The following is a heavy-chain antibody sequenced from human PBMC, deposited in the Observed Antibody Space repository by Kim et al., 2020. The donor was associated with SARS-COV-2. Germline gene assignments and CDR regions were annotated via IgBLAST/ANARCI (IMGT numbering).Heavy chain of an antibody. V-gene: IGHV4-39*01. J-gene: IGHJ3*02. Sequence: KSRVTISVDTSKNQFSLKLSSVTAADTAVYYWARRPPPGVDILTFDAFDIWGQGTMVTVSS. CDR3: ARRPPPGVDILTFDAFDI. D-gene: IGHD3-9*01.